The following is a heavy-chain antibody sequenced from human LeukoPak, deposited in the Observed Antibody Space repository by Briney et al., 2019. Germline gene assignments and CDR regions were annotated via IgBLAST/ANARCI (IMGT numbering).Heavy chain of an antibody. D-gene: IGHD3-22*01. Sequence: SETLSLTCAVYGGSFSGYYWSWIRQPPGKGLEWIGYIYYSGSTNYNPSLKSRVTISVDTSKNQFSLKLSSVTAADTAVYYCARSRHYDSSGYYYWGYWGQGTLVTVSS. CDR1: GGSFSGYY. J-gene: IGHJ4*02. CDR2: IYYSGST. V-gene: IGHV4-59*01. CDR3: ARSRHYDSSGYYYWGY.